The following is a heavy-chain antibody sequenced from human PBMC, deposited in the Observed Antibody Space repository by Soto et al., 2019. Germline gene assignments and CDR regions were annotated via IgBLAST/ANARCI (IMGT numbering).Heavy chain of an antibody. CDR3: AKRDTNSPCGAFDS. V-gene: IGHV3-23*01. D-gene: IGHD1-1*01. CDR1: GFTFSNFA. J-gene: IGHJ3*02. Sequence: PGGSLRLSCAASGFTFSNFAMNWVRQAPGKGLEWVSGISGRGGTTYYADSVQGRFTISRDNSKNTLYLQMNSLRAEDTALYYCAKRDTNSPCGAFDSWGQGTMVTVSS. CDR2: ISGRGGTT.